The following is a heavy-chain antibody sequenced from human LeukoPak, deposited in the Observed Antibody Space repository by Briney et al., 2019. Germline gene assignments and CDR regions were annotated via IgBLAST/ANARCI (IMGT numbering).Heavy chain of an antibody. CDR2: MSPNSGDT. CDR3: ARGPPNWGYDY. V-gene: IGHV1-8*01. CDR1: GYTFTSYD. J-gene: IGHJ4*02. Sequence: ASVKVSCKASGYTFTSYDFNWVRQATGQRPEWMGWMSPNSGDTGYAQKFQDRVTMTRNTSISTAYMELSSLRSDDTAVYYCARGPPNWGYDYWGPGTLVTVSS. D-gene: IGHD7-27*01.